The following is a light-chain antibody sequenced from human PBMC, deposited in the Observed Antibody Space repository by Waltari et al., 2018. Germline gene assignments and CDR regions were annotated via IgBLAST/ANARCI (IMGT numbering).Light chain of an antibody. J-gene: IGKJ1*01. CDR3: QNHERLPAT. V-gene: IGKV3-20*01. CDR2: GAS. Sequence: EVVLTQSPRTQSLSPGARPTRFCRASQSISRYLVWYQQRPGQAPRLLIYGASIRAAGIPDRFSGSGSGTDFTLSISRLEPEDFAVYYCQNHERLPATFGQGTRVEIK. CDR1: QSISRY.